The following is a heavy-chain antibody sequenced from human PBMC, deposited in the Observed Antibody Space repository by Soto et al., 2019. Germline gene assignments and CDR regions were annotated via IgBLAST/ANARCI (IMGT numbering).Heavy chain of an antibody. Sequence: QVQLQESGPGLVRPSETLSLTCTVSGGSITPYYWSWIRQAPGKGLEWIGYIYFAGTTTYNPSLKSRGTMSVDTSENPFSLRLTSVTAADTAVYYCARLGGYFQALDSWGQGTLVTVSS. D-gene: IGHD3-10*01. CDR1: GGSITPYY. CDR3: ARLGGYFQALDS. V-gene: IGHV4-59*08. CDR2: IYFAGTT. J-gene: IGHJ4*02.